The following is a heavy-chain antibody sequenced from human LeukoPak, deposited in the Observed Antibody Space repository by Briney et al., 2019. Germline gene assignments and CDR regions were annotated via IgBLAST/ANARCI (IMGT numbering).Heavy chain of an antibody. V-gene: IGHV3-13*01. J-gene: IGHJ3*02. Sequence: QPGGSLRLSCAASGLTFSSYDMHWVRQATGKGLEWVSTITTAGDTYYSGSVKGRFTISRENVKNSLYLQMNSLRAGDTAVYFCARDGGAFDIWGQGTMVTVSS. CDR3: ARDGGAFDI. CDR2: ITTAGDT. CDR1: GLTFSSYD.